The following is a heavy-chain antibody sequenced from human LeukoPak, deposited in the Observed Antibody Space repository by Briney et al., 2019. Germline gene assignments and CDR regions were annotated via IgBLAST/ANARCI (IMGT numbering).Heavy chain of an antibody. D-gene: IGHD3-22*01. CDR2: IKDDGNMK. CDR1: GFMFSSYW. J-gene: IGHJ4*02. V-gene: IGHV3-7*01. Sequence: GGSLSLSCAASGFMFSSYWMSWVRQAPGRGLEWVANIKDDGNMKQYADSVRGRFTISRDNTKSSLHLQMSSLRAEDSAVYYCARDERGGYYVDWGQGTLVTVSP. CDR3: ARDERGGYYVD.